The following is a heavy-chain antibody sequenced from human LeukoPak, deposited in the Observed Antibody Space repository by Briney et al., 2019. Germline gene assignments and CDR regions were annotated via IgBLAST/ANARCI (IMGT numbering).Heavy chain of an antibody. CDR2: ISAYNGNT. J-gene: IGHJ4*02. CDR1: GYTFTSYG. Sequence: GASVKVSCKASGYTFTSYGISWVRQAPGQGLEWMGWISAYNGNTNYAQKFQGRVTMTRDTSISTAYMELSRLRSDDTAVYYCARGSNIAVAGTHLDYWGQGTLVTVSS. CDR3: ARGSNIAVAGTHLDY. V-gene: IGHV1-18*01. D-gene: IGHD6-19*01.